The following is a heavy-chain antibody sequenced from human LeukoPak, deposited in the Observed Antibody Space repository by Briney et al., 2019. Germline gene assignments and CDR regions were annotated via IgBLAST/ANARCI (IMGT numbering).Heavy chain of an antibody. V-gene: IGHV1-8*01. J-gene: IGHJ4*02. CDR2: MNPNSGNT. D-gene: IGHD4-17*01. CDR1: GYTFTSYD. Sequence: ASVKVSCKASGYTFTSYDINWVPQATGQRLEWMGWMNPNSGNTGYAQKFQGRVTMTRNTSISTAYMELSSLRPDDTAVYYCARVPYGDYALDYWGQGTLVTVSS. CDR3: ARVPYGDYALDY.